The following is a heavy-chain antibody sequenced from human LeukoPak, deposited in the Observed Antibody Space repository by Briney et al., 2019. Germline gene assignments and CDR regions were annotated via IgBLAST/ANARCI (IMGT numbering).Heavy chain of an antibody. CDR1: GFTFSTYS. CDR2: ISNSNNYI. J-gene: IGHJ4*02. D-gene: IGHD5-24*01. V-gene: IGHV3-21*01. Sequence: GGSLRLSCVVSGFTFSTYSMNWVRQAPGMGLEWVSSISNSNNYIHYADSIKGRFTISRDNSKNSLYLEMNSLRADDTAVYYCARVGEDVEMTPIPLDFWGQGTLVTVSS. CDR3: ARVGEDVEMTPIPLDF.